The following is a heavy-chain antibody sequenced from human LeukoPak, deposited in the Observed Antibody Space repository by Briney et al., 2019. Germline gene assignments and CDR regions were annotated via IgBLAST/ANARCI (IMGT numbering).Heavy chain of an antibody. D-gene: IGHD2-15*01. CDR2: INDGGDST. CDR1: GFTFSSYA. J-gene: IGHJ4*02. Sequence: GGSLRLSCAASGFTFSSYAMSWVRQAPGKGLNWVSVINDGGDSTYYAGSVKGRFTISRDNSKNTLYLQMNSLRAEDTAVYYCAKSTGGSCYSGSGYWGQGTLVTVSS. CDR3: AKSTGGSCYSGSGY. V-gene: IGHV3-23*01.